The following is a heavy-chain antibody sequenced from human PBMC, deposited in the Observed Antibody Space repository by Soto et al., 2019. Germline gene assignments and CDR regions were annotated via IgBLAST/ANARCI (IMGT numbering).Heavy chain of an antibody. D-gene: IGHD6-13*01. V-gene: IGHV4-39*01. Sequence: SLTCTVSGGSISSSSYYWGWIRQPPGKGLEWIGSIYYSGSTYYNPSLKSRVTISVDTSKNQFSLRLSSVTAADTAVYYCARGGIAAGGGSWADPWGQGALVTVSS. CDR3: ARGGIAAGGGSWADP. CDR2: IYYSGST. J-gene: IGHJ5*02. CDR1: GGSISSSSYY.